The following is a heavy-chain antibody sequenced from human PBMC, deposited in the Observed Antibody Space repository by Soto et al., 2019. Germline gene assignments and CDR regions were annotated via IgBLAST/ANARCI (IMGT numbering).Heavy chain of an antibody. D-gene: IGHD5-18*01. Sequence: EVQLVESGGGLVQPGGSLRLSCAASGFTFGGYWMSWVRQAPGKGLEWVVNINQDGSETYYVDSVKGRFTISRDNAKNSLYLQMNSLRAEDTAVYYCARGDKYSGDYWGQGTLVTVSS. CDR1: GFTFGGYW. CDR2: INQDGSET. V-gene: IGHV3-7*05. CDR3: ARGDKYSGDY. J-gene: IGHJ4*02.